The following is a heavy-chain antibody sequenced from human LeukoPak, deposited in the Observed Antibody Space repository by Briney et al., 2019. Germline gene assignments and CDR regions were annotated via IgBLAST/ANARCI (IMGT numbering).Heavy chain of an antibody. CDR3: ARGDSSGWYFFGY. D-gene: IGHD6-19*01. CDR1: GGSINSYY. Sequence: SETLSLTCTVSGGSINSYYWSWIRQPPGKGLEWIGYIYYSGSTNYNPSLKSRVTISVDTSKNQFSLKLSSVTAADTAVYYCARGDSSGWYFFGYWGQGTLVTVSS. V-gene: IGHV4-59*01. J-gene: IGHJ4*02. CDR2: IYYSGST.